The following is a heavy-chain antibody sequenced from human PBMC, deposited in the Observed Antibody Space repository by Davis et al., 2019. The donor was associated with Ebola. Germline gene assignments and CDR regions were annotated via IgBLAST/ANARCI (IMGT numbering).Heavy chain of an antibody. Sequence: SETLSLTCTVSGGSISSYYWSWIRQPPGKGLEWIGSIYYSGSTNYNPSLKSRVTISVDTSKNQFSLKLSSVTAADTAVYYCARDSYRRAGYGLKWWFDPWGQGTLVTVSS. V-gene: IGHV4-59*01. CDR1: GGSISSYY. CDR2: IYYSGST. D-gene: IGHD5-18*01. J-gene: IGHJ5*02. CDR3: ARDSYRRAGYGLKWWFDP.